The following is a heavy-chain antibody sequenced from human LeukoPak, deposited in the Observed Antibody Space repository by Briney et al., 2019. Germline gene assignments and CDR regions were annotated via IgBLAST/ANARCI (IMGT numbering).Heavy chain of an antibody. CDR2: IWHDGNEK. J-gene: IGHJ6*04. CDR1: GFTIWSYG. Sequence: GGPLRLSCAASGFTIWSYGMHWVRQAPGKGLEWVAFIWHDGNEKSYADSVKGRFTISRDNSKKTVYLQMNSLRVDDTALYYCARWSTPYGMDVWGKGTTVTVSS. V-gene: IGHV3-33*01. D-gene: IGHD2-2*01. CDR3: ARWSTPYGMDV.